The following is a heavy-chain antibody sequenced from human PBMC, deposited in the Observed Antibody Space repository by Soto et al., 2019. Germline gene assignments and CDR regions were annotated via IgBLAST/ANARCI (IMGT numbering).Heavy chain of an antibody. Sequence: GSLRLSCAASGFTFSGSAMHWVRQASWKGLEWIGEINHSGSTNYNPSLKSRVTISVDTSKNQFSLKLSSVTAADTAVYYCARSRRSGIPRRNWFDPWGQGTLVTVSS. J-gene: IGHJ5*02. V-gene: IGHV4-34*01. D-gene: IGHD3-10*01. CDR1: GFTFSGSA. CDR3: ARSRRSGIPRRNWFDP. CDR2: INHSGST.